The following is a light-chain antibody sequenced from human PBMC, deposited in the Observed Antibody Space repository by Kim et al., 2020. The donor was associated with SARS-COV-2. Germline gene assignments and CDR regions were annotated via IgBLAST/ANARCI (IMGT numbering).Light chain of an antibody. V-gene: IGKV3-15*01. J-gene: IGKJ3*01. CDR1: QSIENN. CDR3: RQYNRCSPIT. CDR2: GAS. Sequence: EIVLTQSPATLSVSPGERVTLSCRASQSIENNFAWHHQRPGQAPSRLIYGASTRATGIPARFCGSGSATEFTPTITSLQSAEFGVEYCRQYNRCSPITFGPGTKVDIK.